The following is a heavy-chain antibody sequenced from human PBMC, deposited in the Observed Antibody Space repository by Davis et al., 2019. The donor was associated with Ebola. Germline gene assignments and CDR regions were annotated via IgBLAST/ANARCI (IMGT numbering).Heavy chain of an antibody. J-gene: IGHJ3*02. D-gene: IGHD6-19*01. CDR2: INSVGRT. CDR3: ARDLWTSGGVDAFDI. CDR1: GFSVRTND. V-gene: IGHV3-53*01. Sequence: GGSLRLSCAASGFSVRTNDMNWVRQAPGKGLEWVSVINSVGRTYYADSVKGRFTISRDDSKNTLNLQMNSLRGEDTALYYCARDLWTSGGVDAFDIWGQGTLVTVS.